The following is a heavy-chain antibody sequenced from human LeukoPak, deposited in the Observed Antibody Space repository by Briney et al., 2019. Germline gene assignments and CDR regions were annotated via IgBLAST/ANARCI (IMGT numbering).Heavy chain of an antibody. V-gene: IGHV4-61*02. Sequence: KPSETLSLTCTVSGGSISSGSYYWSWIRQPAGKGLEWIGRIYTSGSTNYNPSLKSRVTMSVDTSKNQFSLKLSSVTAADTAVYYCARGWGVIPRAVSGPRSYFDYWGQGTLVTVSS. CDR3: ARGWGVIPRAVSGPRSYFDY. J-gene: IGHJ4*02. CDR2: IYTSGST. D-gene: IGHD3-16*02. CDR1: GGSISSGSYY.